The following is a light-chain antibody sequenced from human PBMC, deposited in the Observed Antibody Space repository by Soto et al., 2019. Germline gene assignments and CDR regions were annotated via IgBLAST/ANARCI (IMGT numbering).Light chain of an antibody. CDR2: AAS. V-gene: IGKV1-8*01. CDR3: LQDINYPWT. Sequence: AIRMTQSPSSFSASTGDRVTITCRASQGISSYLAWYQQKPGKAPKLLIYAASTLQSGVPSRFSGSGSGTDFTLTISCLQSEDFATYYCLQDINYPWTFGQGTKV. J-gene: IGKJ1*01. CDR1: QGISSY.